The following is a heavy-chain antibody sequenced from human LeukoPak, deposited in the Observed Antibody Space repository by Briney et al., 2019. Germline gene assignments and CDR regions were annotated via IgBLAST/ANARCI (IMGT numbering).Heavy chain of an antibody. V-gene: IGHV4-59*01. Sequence: SETLSLTCTVSGGSISGYFWSWIRQPPGKGLECIGYIYNSDSTNYNPSLKSRVTVSVDTSKNQFSLKLSSVTAADTAVYYCARFPGSAEYRHYYYMDVWGKGTTVTVSS. D-gene: IGHD2-15*01. CDR3: ARFPGSAEYRHYYYMDV. J-gene: IGHJ6*03. CDR2: IYNSDST. CDR1: GGSISGYF.